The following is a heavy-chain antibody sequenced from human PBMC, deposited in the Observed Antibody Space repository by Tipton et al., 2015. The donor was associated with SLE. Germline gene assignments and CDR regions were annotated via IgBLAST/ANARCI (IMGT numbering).Heavy chain of an antibody. CDR2: ISYDGSNK. Sequence: RSLRLSCAASGFTFSSYAMHWVRQAPGKGLEWVAVISYDGSNKYYADSVKGRFTISRDNAKNTLDLQMNSLRAEDTAVYYCAREEFYYDSLGYSTRYFFDYWGQGTLVTVSS. CDR1: GFTFSSYA. D-gene: IGHD3-22*01. V-gene: IGHV3-30*04. J-gene: IGHJ4*02. CDR3: AREEFYYDSLGYSTRYFFDY.